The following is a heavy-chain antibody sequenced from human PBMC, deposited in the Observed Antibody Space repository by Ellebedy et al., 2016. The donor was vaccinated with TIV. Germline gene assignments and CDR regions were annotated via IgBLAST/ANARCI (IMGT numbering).Heavy chain of an antibody. Sequence: LSLTCAASGFTFSSYWMSWVRQAPGKGLEWVANIKQDGSEKYYVDSVKGRFTISRDNAKNSLYLQMNSLRAEDTAVYYCARLDAIIAVKSLDYWGQGTLVTVSS. CDR2: IKQDGSEK. J-gene: IGHJ4*02. D-gene: IGHD6-19*01. V-gene: IGHV3-7*03. CDR1: GFTFSSYW. CDR3: ARLDAIIAVKSLDY.